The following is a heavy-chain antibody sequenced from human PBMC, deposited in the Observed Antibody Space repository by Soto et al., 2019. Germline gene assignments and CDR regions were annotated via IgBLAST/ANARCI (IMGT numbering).Heavy chain of an antibody. V-gene: IGHV1-69*06. J-gene: IGHJ4*02. CDR3: ASATRTMVRGVVADY. D-gene: IGHD3-10*01. Sequence: SVKVSCKASGGTFSSYAISWVRQAPGQGLEWMGGIIPIFGTANYAQKFQGRVTITADKSTSTAYMELSSLRSEDTAVYYCASATRTMVRGVVADYWGQGTLVIVSS. CDR2: IIPIFGTA. CDR1: GGTFSSYA.